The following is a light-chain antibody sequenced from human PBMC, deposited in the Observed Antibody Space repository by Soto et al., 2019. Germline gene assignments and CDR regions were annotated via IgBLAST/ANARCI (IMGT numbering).Light chain of an antibody. CDR1: SSDIGAYNF. CDR3: TSWTTSTTMI. V-gene: IGLV2-14*03. J-gene: IGLJ2*01. Sequence: QSALTQPASVSGSPGQSITISCTGTSSDIGAYNFVSWYQQHPGKAPKLMLYDVNIRTSGVSNCFSGSKSGNTASLTISGLQAEDEADYYCTSWTTSTTMIFGGGTKLTVL. CDR2: DVN.